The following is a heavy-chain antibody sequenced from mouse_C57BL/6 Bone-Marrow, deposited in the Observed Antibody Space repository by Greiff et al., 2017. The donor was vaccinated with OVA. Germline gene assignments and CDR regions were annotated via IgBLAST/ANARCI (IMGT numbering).Heavy chain of an antibody. Sequence: EVQLQQSGPELVKPGASVKISCKASGYTFTDYYMNWVMQSHGKSLEWIGDINPNNGGTSYNQKFKGKATLTVDKSSSTAYMELRSLTSEDSAVYYCARVTTVVAPFDYWGQGTTLTVSS. J-gene: IGHJ2*01. CDR3: ARVTTVVAPFDY. CDR2: INPNNGGT. CDR1: GYTFTDYY. D-gene: IGHD1-1*01. V-gene: IGHV1-26*01.